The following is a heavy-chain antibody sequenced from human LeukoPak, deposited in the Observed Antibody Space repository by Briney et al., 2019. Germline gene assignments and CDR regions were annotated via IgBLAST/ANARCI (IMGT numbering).Heavy chain of an antibody. V-gene: IGHV4-59*01. CDR1: GGSISSYY. J-gene: IGHJ4*02. Sequence: SETLSLTCTVSGGSISSYYWSWIRQPPGKGLEWIGYIYYSGSTNYNPSLKSRVTISVDTSKNQFSLKLSSVTAADTAVYYCARDLGDESFDYWGQGTLVTVS. CDR3: ARDLGDESFDY. CDR2: IYYSGST. D-gene: IGHD4-17*01.